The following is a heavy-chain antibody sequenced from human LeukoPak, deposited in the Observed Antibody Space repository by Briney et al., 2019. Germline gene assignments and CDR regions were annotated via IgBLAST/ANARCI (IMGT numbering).Heavy chain of an antibody. CDR1: GFAFSSYA. Sequence: GGSLRLSCAASGFAFSSYAMSWVRQAPGKGLEWVSAISGSGGSTYYADSVKGRFTISRDSSKNTLYLQMNSLRAEDTAVYYCAKVPAYSSSWYGPYYFDYWGQGTLVTVSS. CDR2: ISGSGGST. J-gene: IGHJ4*02. CDR3: AKVPAYSSSWYGPYYFDY. D-gene: IGHD6-13*01. V-gene: IGHV3-23*01.